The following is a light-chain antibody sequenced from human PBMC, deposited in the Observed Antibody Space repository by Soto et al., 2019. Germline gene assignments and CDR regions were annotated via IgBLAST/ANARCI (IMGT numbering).Light chain of an antibody. CDR3: QQFNSYPFV. CDR1: QGISSA. J-gene: IGKJ3*01. Sequence: AIQLTQSPSSLSASVGDKVTITCRASQGISSALAWYQQKPGEPPQLLIYAASTLDSGVPSRFSGSESGSDFTLTIAGLQLEDFATYYCQQFNSYPFVFGPGTKVD. V-gene: IGKV1-13*02. CDR2: AAS.